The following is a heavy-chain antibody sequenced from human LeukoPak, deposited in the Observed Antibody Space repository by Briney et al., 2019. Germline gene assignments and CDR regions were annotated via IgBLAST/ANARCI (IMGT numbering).Heavy chain of an antibody. Sequence: GGSLRLSCAASGFTFSNYVMSWVRQAPGKGLEWVSGISGSGDSTYYADSVKGRFTISSDNSKNTLYLQMNSLRVEDTAAYYCAKVRAPSGWFNSDYWGQGTLVTVSS. V-gene: IGHV3-23*01. CDR1: GFTFSNYV. J-gene: IGHJ4*02. CDR2: ISGSGDST. CDR3: AKVRAPSGWFNSDY. D-gene: IGHD6-19*01.